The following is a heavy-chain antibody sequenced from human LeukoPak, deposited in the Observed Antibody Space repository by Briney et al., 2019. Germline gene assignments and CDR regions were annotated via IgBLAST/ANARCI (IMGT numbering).Heavy chain of an antibody. CDR3: ARDVSLTDAFDI. CDR1: GGTFSNYA. CDR2: IIPILGIT. V-gene: IGHV1-69*04. Sequence: EASVKVSCKASGGTFSNYAISWVRQAPGQGLEWMGRIIPILGITNYAQKLQGRVTITADKSTSTAYMELSSLRSEDTAVYYCARDVSLTDAFDIWGQGTMVTVSS. D-gene: IGHD4/OR15-4a*01. J-gene: IGHJ3*02.